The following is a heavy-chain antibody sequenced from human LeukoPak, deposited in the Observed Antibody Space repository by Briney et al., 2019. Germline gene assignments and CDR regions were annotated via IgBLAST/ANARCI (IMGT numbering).Heavy chain of an antibody. CDR2: VRYDGRNK. J-gene: IGHJ4*02. V-gene: IGHV3-30*02. CDR3: AKASYFYDSSGYCDY. D-gene: IGHD3-22*01. CDR1: GFTFSSYG. Sequence: GGSLRLSCAASGFTFSSYGMHWVRQAPGKGLEWVAFVRYDGRNKYYADSVKGRFTISRDNSKNTLYLQMNSLRAEDTAMYYCAKASYFYDSSGYCDYWGQGTLVTVSS.